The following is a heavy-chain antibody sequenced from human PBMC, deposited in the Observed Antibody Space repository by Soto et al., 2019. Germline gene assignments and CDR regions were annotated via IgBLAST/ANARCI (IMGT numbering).Heavy chain of an antibody. V-gene: IGHV4-59*01. CDR2: IYDSGSP. D-gene: IGHD1-26*01. J-gene: IGHJ4*02. CDR3: ARGVGSSPPRY. CDR1: GGSISVSY. Sequence: ASKTLTLTCTISGGSISVSYWSWIRQPPGQALEWIGYIYDSGSPYYNPSLRSRVIISADTSKNQISLKLTSATAADTAVYYCARGVGSSPPRYWGRGTLVTVSA.